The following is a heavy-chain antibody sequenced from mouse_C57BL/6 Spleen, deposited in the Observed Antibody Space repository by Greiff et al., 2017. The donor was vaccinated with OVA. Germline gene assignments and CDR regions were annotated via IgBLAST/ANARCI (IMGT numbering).Heavy chain of an antibody. CDR3: ARWGYDYDREYYVDY. J-gene: IGHJ2*01. CDR1: GYTFTSYW. Sequence: VQLQQPGAELVKPGASVKLSCKASGYTFTSYWMHWVKQRPGQGLEWIGMIHPNSGSTNYNEKFKSKATLTVDKSSSTAYMQLSSLTSEDSAVYYCARWGYDYDREYYVDYWGQGTTLTVSS. V-gene: IGHV1-64*01. D-gene: IGHD2-4*01. CDR2: IHPNSGST.